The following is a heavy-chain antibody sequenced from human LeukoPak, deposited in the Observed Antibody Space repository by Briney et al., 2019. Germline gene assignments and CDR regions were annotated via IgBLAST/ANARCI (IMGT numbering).Heavy chain of an antibody. J-gene: IGHJ4*02. CDR3: TSSVRGVSPIDY. Sequence: PGGSLRLSCAASGFTFSGSAMHWVRQASGKGLEWVGRIRSKANSYATAYAASVKGRFTISRDDSKNTAYLQMNSLKTEDTAVYYCTSSVRGVSPIDYWGQGTLVTVSS. CDR2: IRSKANSYAT. V-gene: IGHV3-73*01. D-gene: IGHD3-10*01. CDR1: GFTFSGSA.